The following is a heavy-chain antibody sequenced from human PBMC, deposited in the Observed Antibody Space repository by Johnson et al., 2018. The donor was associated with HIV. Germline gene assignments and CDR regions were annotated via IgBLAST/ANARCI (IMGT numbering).Heavy chain of an antibody. V-gene: IGHV3-74*01. CDR1: GFTFSS. Sequence: VQLVESGGGVVQPGRSLRLSCAASGFTFSSMHWDRQAPGKGLEWVSRINSDGSGTSHADSVKGRFTVSRDNAKNTLYLQMNSLRAEDTGVYYCARDSLGTWGDGFDIWGQGTMVTVPS. J-gene: IGHJ3*02. CDR3: ARDSLGTWGDGFDI. D-gene: IGHD1-1*01. CDR2: INSDGSGT.